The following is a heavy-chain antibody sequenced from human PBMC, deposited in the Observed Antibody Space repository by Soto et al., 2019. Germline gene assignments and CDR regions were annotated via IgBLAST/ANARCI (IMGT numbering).Heavy chain of an antibody. D-gene: IGHD3-22*01. CDR2: ISAYNGNT. V-gene: IGHV1-18*01. CDR3: ARVPEDCYDSSGYDY. CDR1: GYTFTSYG. Sequence: ASVKVSCKASGYTFTSYGISWVRQAPGQGLEWMGWISAYNGNTNYAQKLQGRVTMTTDTSTSTAYMELRSLRSDDTAVYYCARVPEDCYDSSGYDYWGQGTLVTVSS. J-gene: IGHJ4*02.